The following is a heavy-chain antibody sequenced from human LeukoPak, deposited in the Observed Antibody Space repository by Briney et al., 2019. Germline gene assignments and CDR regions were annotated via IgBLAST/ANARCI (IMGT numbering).Heavy chain of an antibody. CDR3: ARDKKWAAAGTILLKY. Sequence: GGSLRLSCAASGFTFSSYAMHWVRQAPGKGLEWVAVISYDGSNKYYADSVKGRFTISRDNSKNTLYLQMNSLRAEDTAVYYCARDKKWAAAGTILLKYWGQGTLVTVSS. V-gene: IGHV3-30-3*01. D-gene: IGHD6-13*01. J-gene: IGHJ4*02. CDR2: ISYDGSNK. CDR1: GFTFSSYA.